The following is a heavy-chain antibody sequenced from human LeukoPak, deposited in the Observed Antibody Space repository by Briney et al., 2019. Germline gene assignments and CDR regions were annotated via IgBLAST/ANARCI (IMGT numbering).Heavy chain of an antibody. D-gene: IGHD3-3*01. Sequence: GGSLRLSCAASGFTFSSYAMSWVRQAPGKGLEWVSAISGSGGRTYYADSVKGRFTISRDNSKNTLYLQMDSLRAEDTAVYYCAKGTIFGVVIIDAFDIWGQGTMVTVSS. CDR1: GFTFSSYA. CDR2: ISGSGGRT. CDR3: AKGTIFGVVIIDAFDI. V-gene: IGHV3-23*01. J-gene: IGHJ3*02.